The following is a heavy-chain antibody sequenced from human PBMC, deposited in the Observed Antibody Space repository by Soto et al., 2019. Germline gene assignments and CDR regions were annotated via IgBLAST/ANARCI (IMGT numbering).Heavy chain of an antibody. D-gene: IGHD5-12*01. J-gene: IGHJ3*02. Sequence: SETLSLTCAVSGHSISSGYYWGWIRQPPGKGLEWIGNVHHNGTTYYNPSLKSRVTISLRTSKNQFSLKLSSVTAADTAVYYCARGADIMATTGDAFDIWGQGTMVTVSS. CDR2: VHHNGTT. CDR1: GHSISSGYY. V-gene: IGHV4-38-2*01. CDR3: ARGADIMATTGDAFDI.